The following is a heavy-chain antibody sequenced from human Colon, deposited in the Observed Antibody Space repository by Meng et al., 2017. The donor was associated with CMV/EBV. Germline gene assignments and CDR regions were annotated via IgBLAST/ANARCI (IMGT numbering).Heavy chain of an antibody. Sequence: GESLKISCATSGFTFDNYAMSWVRQAPGKGLEWVSAIVGGGGSRTYYADSVKGRFTISRDNSKSTLYLQINSPRVEDMAVYYCARVKAVAGYEDFDYWGQGTLVTVSS. CDR3: ARVKAVAGYEDFDY. D-gene: IGHD6-19*01. V-gene: IGHV3-23*01. J-gene: IGHJ4*02. CDR2: IVGGGGSRT. CDR1: GFTFDNYA.